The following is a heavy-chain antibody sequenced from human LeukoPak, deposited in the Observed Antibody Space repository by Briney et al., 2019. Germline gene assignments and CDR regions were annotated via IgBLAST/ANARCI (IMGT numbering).Heavy chain of an antibody. J-gene: IGHJ4*02. V-gene: IGHV1-2*02. CDR1: GYTFAYYY. Sequence: ASVKVSCKASGYTFAYYYVHWVRQAPGQGLECMGWINPKSGGTSYAQKFQGRVTMTRYTSIRTAYMELGRLRSDDTAVYYCARVGRDYGDYWGQGTLVTVSS. D-gene: IGHD3-10*01. CDR2: INPKSGGT. CDR3: ARVGRDYGDY.